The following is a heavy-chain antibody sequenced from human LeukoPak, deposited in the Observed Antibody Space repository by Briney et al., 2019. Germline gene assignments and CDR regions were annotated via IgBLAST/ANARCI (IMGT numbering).Heavy chain of an antibody. V-gene: IGHV3-33*08. CDR3: ARDESRFGELFY. Sequence: AGRSLRLSCAASGFTFSSYGMHWVRQAPGKGLEWVAVIWYDESNKYYADSVKGRFTISRDNSKNTLYLQMNSLRAEDTAVYYCARDESRFGELFYWGQGTLVTVSS. D-gene: IGHD3-10*01. CDR1: GFTFSSYG. CDR2: IWYDESNK. J-gene: IGHJ4*02.